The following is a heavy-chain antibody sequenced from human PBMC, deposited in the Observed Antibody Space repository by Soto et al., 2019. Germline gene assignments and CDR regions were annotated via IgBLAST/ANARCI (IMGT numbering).Heavy chain of an antibody. CDR2: INAGNGNT. CDR3: AREGIVVVPAARDAFDI. J-gene: IGHJ3*02. Sequence: ASVKVSCKASGYTFTSYAMHWVRQAPGQRLEWMGWINAGNGNTKYSQKFQGRVTITRDTSASTAYMELSRLRSDDTAVYYCAREGIVVVPAARDAFDIWGQGTMVTVSS. V-gene: IGHV1-3*01. D-gene: IGHD2-2*01. CDR1: GYTFTSYA.